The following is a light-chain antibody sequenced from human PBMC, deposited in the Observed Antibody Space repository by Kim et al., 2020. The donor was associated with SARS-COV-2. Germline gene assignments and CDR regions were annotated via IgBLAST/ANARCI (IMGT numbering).Light chain of an antibody. CDR2: AAS. CDR3: QKYNSAPPLT. J-gene: IGKJ4*01. V-gene: IGKV1-27*01. CDR1: QGISSY. Sequence: AAVGDRVTLTCRASQGISSYLAWYQQKPGKVPKLLIYAASTLQSGVPSRFSGSGSGTDFTLTISSLQPEDAATYYCQKYNSAPPLTFGGGTKLEIK.